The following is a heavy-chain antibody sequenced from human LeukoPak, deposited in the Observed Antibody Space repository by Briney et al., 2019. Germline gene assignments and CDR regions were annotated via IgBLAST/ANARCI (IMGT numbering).Heavy chain of an antibody. V-gene: IGHV4-4*02. J-gene: IGHJ5*02. Sequence: SETLSLTCAVSGGSISSSNWWSWVRQPPGKGLEWIGEIYHSGSTNYNPSLKSRVTMSVDTSKNQFSLKLSSVTAADTAVHYCARDRYSSSWYANWFDPWGQGTLVTVSS. CDR3: ARDRYSSSWYANWFDP. CDR2: IYHSGST. D-gene: IGHD6-13*01. CDR1: GGSISSSNW.